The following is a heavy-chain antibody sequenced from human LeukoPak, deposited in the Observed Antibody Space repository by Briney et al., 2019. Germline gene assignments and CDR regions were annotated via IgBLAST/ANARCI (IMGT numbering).Heavy chain of an antibody. Sequence: GGSLRLSCAASGFSFSSYAMHWVRQAPGKGLECVAVISYDGSNKYYADSVKGRFTISRDNSKNTLYLQMNSLRAEDTAVYYCARGGGSYDILTGDYKPHDYWGQGTLVIVSS. V-gene: IGHV3-30-3*01. D-gene: IGHD3-9*01. J-gene: IGHJ4*02. CDR3: ARGGGSYDILTGDYKPHDY. CDR1: GFSFSSYA. CDR2: ISYDGSNK.